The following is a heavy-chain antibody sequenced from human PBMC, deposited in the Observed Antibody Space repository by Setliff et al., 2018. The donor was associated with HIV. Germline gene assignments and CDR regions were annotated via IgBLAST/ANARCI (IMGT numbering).Heavy chain of an antibody. D-gene: IGHD4-17*01. CDR2: ISAYNGNT. CDR1: GGTFSNYA. V-gene: IGHV1-18*01. Sequence: ASVKVSCKASGGTFSNYAFTWVRQAPGQGLEWMGWISAYNGNTNYAQKLQGRVTMTTDTSISTAYMELSRLTSDDTAIYYCTRSTTADWGQGTMVTVSS. J-gene: IGHJ4*02. CDR3: TRSTTAD.